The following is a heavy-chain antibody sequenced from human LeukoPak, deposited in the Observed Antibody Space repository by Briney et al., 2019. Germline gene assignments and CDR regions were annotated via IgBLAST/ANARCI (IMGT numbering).Heavy chain of an antibody. D-gene: IGHD3-22*01. CDR3: ARLPYYYDSSETY. J-gene: IGHJ4*02. Sequence: SETLSLTCTVSGGSISSYYWSWIRQPPGRGLEWIGYIYYSGSTNYNPSLKSRVTISVDTSKNQFSLKLSSVTAADTAVYYCARLPYYYDSSETYWGQGTLVTVSS. V-gene: IGHV4-59*01. CDR2: IYYSGST. CDR1: GGSISSYY.